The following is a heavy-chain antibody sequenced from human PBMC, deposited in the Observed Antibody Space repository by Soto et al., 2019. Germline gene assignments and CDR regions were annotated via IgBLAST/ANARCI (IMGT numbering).Heavy chain of an antibody. D-gene: IGHD6-6*01. Sequence: SVKVSCKASGGTFSSYAISWLRQAPGQGLEWMVGIIPIFGTANYAQKFQGRVTITAGKCASRAYMELSSLISEGTAVYYCASADGGSARQQTTTPGHHGLAYWGQGTMVTVSS. J-gene: IGHJ4*02. CDR1: GGTFSSYA. CDR3: ASADGGSARQQTTTPGHHGLAY. V-gene: IGHV1-69*06. CDR2: IIPIFGTA.